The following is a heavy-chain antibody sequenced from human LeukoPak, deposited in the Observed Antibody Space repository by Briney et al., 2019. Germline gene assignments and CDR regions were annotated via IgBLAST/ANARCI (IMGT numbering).Heavy chain of an antibody. J-gene: IGHJ3*02. D-gene: IGHD3-3*01. CDR3: ARVQGRSYYDFWSGYRDDFDI. Sequence: SETLSLTCIVSGGSISSSSYYWGWIRQPPGKGLEWIGSIYYSGSTYYNPSLKSRVTISVDTSKNQFSLKLSSVTAADTAVYYCARVQGRSYYDFWSGYRDDFDIWGQGTMVTVSS. V-gene: IGHV4-39*07. CDR1: GGSISSSSYY. CDR2: IYYSGST.